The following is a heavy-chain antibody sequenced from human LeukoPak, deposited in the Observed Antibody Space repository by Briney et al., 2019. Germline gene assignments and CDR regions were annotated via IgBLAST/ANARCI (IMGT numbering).Heavy chain of an antibody. CDR3: TRHAIIAAAGRLYYYGMDV. D-gene: IGHD6-13*01. CDR2: IRSKANSYAT. CDR1: GFTFSGSA. V-gene: IGHV3-73*01. J-gene: IGHJ6*04. Sequence: GGSLRLSCAASGFTFSGSAMHWVRQASGKGLEWVGRIRSKANSYATAYAASVKGRFTISRDDSKNTAYPQMNSLKTEDTAVYYCTRHAIIAAAGRLYYYGMDVWGKGTTVTVSS.